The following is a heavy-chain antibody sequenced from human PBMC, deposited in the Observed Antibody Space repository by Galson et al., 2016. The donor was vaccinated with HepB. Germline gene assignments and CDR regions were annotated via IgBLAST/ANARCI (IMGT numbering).Heavy chain of an antibody. CDR3: AGHDVSFGEFIYYGMDV. Sequence: QSGAEVKKPGESLRISCKGSGYSFTSYWISWVRQMPGKGLEWMGRIDPSDSYTNYSPSFQGHVTISVDKAITTAYLQWSSLKASDTAMYYCAGHDVSFGEFIYYGMDVWGQGTTVTVSS. CDR2: IDPSDSYT. D-gene: IGHD3-10*01. CDR1: GYSFTSYW. J-gene: IGHJ6*02. V-gene: IGHV5-10-1*01.